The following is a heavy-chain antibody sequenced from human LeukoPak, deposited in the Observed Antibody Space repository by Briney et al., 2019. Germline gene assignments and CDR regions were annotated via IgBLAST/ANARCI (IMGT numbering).Heavy chain of an antibody. J-gene: IGHJ4*02. CDR1: GFIFSDHY. V-gene: IGHV3-72*01. CDR2: IRDKTKSYTT. Sequence: GGSLRLSCAASGFIFSDHYMDWVRQAPGRGLEWVARIRDKTKSYTTEYAASVEGRFSISRDDSQHSLYLQMDSLKTEDTAVYYCARGYCSGGSCYSGDYWGQGTLVTVSS. D-gene: IGHD2-15*01. CDR3: ARGYCSGGSCYSGDY.